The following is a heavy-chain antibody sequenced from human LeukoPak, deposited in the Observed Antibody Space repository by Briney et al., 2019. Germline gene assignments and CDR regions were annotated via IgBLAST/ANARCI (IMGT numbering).Heavy chain of an antibody. D-gene: IGHD5-18*01. CDR1: GFTFTRYG. CDR3: VEGQPGGTQLPSWAPYYFDY. J-gene: IGHJ4*02. Sequence: GTSLRPSCAASGFTFTRYGMHWVRQAPGKGLEWVAVISYDGSNKYYADSVKGRFTISRDNSKNTLYLQMNSLRAEDTAVYYCVEGQPGGTQLPSWAPYYFDYWGQGTLVTVSS. CDR2: ISYDGSNK. V-gene: IGHV3-30*18.